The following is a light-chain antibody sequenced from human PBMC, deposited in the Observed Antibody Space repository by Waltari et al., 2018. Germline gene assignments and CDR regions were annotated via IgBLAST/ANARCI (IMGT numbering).Light chain of an antibody. CDR2: GKN. Sequence: SSELTQDPGVSVAWGQTVRIPCQGERLRLYFASLCRQKPGQAPVLLIYGKNNRPSGIPDRFSASSSGETASLTITGAQAEDEAYYYCTSRDISGDVVFGGGTKLTVL. V-gene: IGLV3-19*01. J-gene: IGLJ2*01. CDR1: RLRLYF. CDR3: TSRDISGDVV.